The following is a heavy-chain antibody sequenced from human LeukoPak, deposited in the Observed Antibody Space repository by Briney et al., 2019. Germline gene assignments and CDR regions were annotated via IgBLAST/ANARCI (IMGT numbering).Heavy chain of an antibody. CDR1: GGTFNNSA. CDR2: IMPLFGTA. D-gene: IGHD4-17*01. CDR3: ARDVHGDYGSGWFDP. Sequence: SVKVSCKTSGGTFNNSAISWVRQAPGQGLEWLGGIMPLFGTAGYAQKFQGRVTITKDESTRTVYFELTSLTSDDTAVYYCARDVHGDYGSGWFDPWGQGTLVSVSS. V-gene: IGHV1-69*05. J-gene: IGHJ5*02.